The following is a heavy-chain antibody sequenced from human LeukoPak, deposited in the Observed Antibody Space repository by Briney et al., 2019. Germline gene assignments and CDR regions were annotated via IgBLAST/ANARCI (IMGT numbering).Heavy chain of an antibody. CDR2: IYYTGTT. J-gene: IGHJ4*02. Sequence: PSETLSLTCSVSGDSIINYYWSWIRQSPEKGLEWIGCIYYTGTTKYNPSLESRVFMSVDTSKNQFSLRLTSVTVADTAVYYCAKEPSVWGQGILVTVSS. V-gene: IGHV4-59*01. CDR1: GDSIINYY. CDR3: AKEPSV.